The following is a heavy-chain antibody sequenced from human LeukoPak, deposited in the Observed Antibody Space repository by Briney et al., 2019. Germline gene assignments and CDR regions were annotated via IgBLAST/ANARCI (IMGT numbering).Heavy chain of an antibody. V-gene: IGHV3-23*01. CDR1: GFTFSSYA. CDR2: MSGSGDKT. Sequence: GGSLRLSCEASGFTFSSYAMSWVRQAPGKGLEWVSGMSGSGDKTYYPDSVKGRFTISRDISRNTLYLQMNSLRAEDTAVYYCARALWSGPVYYGMDVWGQGTTVTVSS. J-gene: IGHJ6*02. D-gene: IGHD3-10*01. CDR3: ARALWSGPVYYGMDV.